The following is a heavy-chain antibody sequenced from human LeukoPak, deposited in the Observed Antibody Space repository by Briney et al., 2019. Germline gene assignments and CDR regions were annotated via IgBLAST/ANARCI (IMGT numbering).Heavy chain of an antibody. CDR2: MNPNSGNT. V-gene: IGHV1-8*01. J-gene: IGHJ4*02. D-gene: IGHD2-15*01. CDR1: GYTFTGYD. CDR3: ARGARGYCSGGSCLYDY. Sequence: ASVKVSCKASGYTFTGYDINWVRQATGQGLEWMGWMNPNSGNTGYAQKFQGRFTMTRNTSISTAYMELSSRRSEDTAVYYCARGARGYCSGGSCLYDYWGQGTLVTVSS.